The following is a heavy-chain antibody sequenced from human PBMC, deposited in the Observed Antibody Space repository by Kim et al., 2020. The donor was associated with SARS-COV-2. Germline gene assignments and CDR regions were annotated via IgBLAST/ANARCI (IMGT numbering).Heavy chain of an antibody. CDR1: GFTFSDYY. CDR3: ASSQYAFGELNWFDP. V-gene: IGHV3-11*06. CDR2: ISSSSSYT. J-gene: IGHJ5*02. D-gene: IGHD3-10*01. Sequence: GGSLRLSCAASGFTFSDYYMSWIRQAPGKGLEWVSYISSSSSYTNYADSVKGRFTISRDNAKNSLYLQMNSLRAEDTAVYYCASSQYAFGELNWFDPWGQGTLVTVSS.